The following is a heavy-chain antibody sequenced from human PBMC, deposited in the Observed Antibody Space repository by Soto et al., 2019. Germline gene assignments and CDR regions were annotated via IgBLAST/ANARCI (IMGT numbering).Heavy chain of an antibody. Sequence: PGGSLRLSCAASGFTFSSYGMHWVRQAPGKGLEWVAVIWYDGSYKYYADSVKGRFTISRDNSKTYLQMNSLRAEDTAVYYCARDLYSNSIYYYGMDVWGQGTTVTVSS. D-gene: IGHD6-6*01. CDR1: GFTFSSYG. V-gene: IGHV3-33*01. CDR3: ARDLYSNSIYYYGMDV. CDR2: IWYDGSYK. J-gene: IGHJ6*02.